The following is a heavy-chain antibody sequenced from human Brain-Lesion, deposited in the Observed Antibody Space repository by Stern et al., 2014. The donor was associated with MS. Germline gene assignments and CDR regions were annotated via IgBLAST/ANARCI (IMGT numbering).Heavy chain of an antibody. Sequence: QLVESGPGLVKPSETLSLTCTVSGGSIGRSSYYWGWIRQPPGKGLEWIGNIFYTGSTFYDPSLKSRVTISLDTSNNPFSLSLNSVTAADTAVYYCARGAGVFDSWGQGTLVTVSP. CDR1: GGSIGRSSYY. J-gene: IGHJ4*02. CDR2: IFYTGST. V-gene: IGHV4-39*02. CDR3: ARGAGVFDS. D-gene: IGHD6-19*01.